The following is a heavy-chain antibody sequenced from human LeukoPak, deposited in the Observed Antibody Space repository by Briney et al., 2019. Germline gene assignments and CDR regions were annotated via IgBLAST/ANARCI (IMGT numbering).Heavy chain of an antibody. CDR3: ARAYYHDSSDYYFPLDY. V-gene: IGHV1-46*01. D-gene: IGHD3-22*01. CDR1: GYTFTSYY. CDR2: INPSGGRT. Sequence: ASVKVSCKASGYTFTSYYMHWVRQAPGQGLEWMGIINPSGGRTSYAQKFQGRVTMTRDTSTSTVYMELSSLRSDDTAVYYCARAYYHDSSDYYFPLDYWGQGTLVTVSS. J-gene: IGHJ4*02.